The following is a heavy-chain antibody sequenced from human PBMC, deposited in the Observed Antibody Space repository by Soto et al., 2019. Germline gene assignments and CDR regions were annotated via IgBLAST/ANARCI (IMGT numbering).Heavy chain of an antibody. D-gene: IGHD1-1*01. J-gene: IGHJ3*02. V-gene: IGHV4-4*02. CDR2: IYHSGST. CDR1: GGSISSSNW. CDR3: ATRSTTGTTYRGHDAFDI. Sequence: PSETLSLTCAVSGGSISSSNWWSWVRQPPGKGLEWIGEIYHSGSTNYNPSLKSRVTISVDKSKNQFSLKLSSVTAADTAVYYCATRSTTGTTYRGHDAFDIWGQGTMVTVSS.